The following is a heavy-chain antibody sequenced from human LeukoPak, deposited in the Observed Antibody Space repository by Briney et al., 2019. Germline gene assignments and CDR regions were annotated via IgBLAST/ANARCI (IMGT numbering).Heavy chain of an antibody. V-gene: IGHV4-59*01. J-gene: IGHJ5*02. Sequence: SETLSHTSIVSGGSISSYSWSWMRQPPGKGLEWIGYIYYSGSTNYNPSLKSRVTISVDTSKNQFSLKPRSVTAADTAVYYCVRDSPGWSSLSWWFDPGREGTLLTLSS. D-gene: IGHD6-13*01. CDR3: VRDSPGWSSLSWWFDP. CDR1: GGSISSYS. CDR2: IYYSGST.